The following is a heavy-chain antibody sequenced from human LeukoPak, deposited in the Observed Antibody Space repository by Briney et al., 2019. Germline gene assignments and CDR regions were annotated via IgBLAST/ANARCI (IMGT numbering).Heavy chain of an antibody. CDR1: GGSISSSNW. CDR3: ARSYYDFWSGSRYYMDV. Sequence: SETLSLTCTVSGGSISSSNWWSWVRQPPGKGLEWIGEIYHSGRTNYNPSLKSRVTISVDKSKNQFSLKLSSVTAADTAVYYCARSYYDFWSGSRYYMDVWGKGTTVTVSS. V-gene: IGHV4-4*02. J-gene: IGHJ6*03. CDR2: IYHSGRT. D-gene: IGHD3-3*01.